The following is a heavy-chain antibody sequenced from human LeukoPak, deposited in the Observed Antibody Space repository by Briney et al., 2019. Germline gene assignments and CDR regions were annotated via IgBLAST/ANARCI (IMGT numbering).Heavy chain of an antibody. D-gene: IGHD2-15*01. Sequence: SETLSLTCTVSGGSISSYYWSWIRQPPGKGLEWIGYIYYSGSTNYNPSLKSRVTISVDTSKNQFSLNLSSVTAADTAVYFCARQPYSRRNFDYWGQGTLVTVSS. J-gene: IGHJ4*02. CDR3: ARQPYSRRNFDY. CDR2: IYYSGST. CDR1: GGSISSYY. V-gene: IGHV4-59*08.